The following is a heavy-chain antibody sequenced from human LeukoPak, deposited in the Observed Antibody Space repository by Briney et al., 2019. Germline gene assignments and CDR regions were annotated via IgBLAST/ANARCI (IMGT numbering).Heavy chain of an antibody. CDR3: ARDERGVGATTNWFDP. CDR1: GGSISSYY. CDR2: IYTSGST. J-gene: IGHJ5*02. D-gene: IGHD1-26*01. V-gene: IGHV4-4*07. Sequence: SGTLSLTCTVSGGSISSYYWSWIRQPAGKGLEWIGCIYTSGSTNYNPSLKSRVTMSVDTSKNQFSLKLSSVTAADTAVYYCARDERGVGATTNWFDPWGQGNLVTVSS.